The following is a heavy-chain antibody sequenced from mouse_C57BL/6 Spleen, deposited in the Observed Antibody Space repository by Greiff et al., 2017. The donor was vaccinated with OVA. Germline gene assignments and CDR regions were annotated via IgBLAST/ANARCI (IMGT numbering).Heavy chain of an antibody. CDR1: GYTFTDYN. J-gene: IGHJ4*01. D-gene: IGHD2-5*01. CDR3: ARKDYSNLGAMDY. V-gene: IGHV1-22*01. CDR2: INPNNGGT. Sequence: EVKLMESGPELVKPGASVKMSCKASGYTFTDYNMHWVKQSHGKSLEWIGYINPNNGGTSYNQKFKGKATLTVNKSSSTAYMELRSLTSEDSAVYYCARKDYSNLGAMDYWGQGTSVTVSS.